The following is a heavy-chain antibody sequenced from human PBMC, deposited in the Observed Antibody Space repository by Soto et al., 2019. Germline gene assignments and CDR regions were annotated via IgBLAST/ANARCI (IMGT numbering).Heavy chain of an antibody. D-gene: IGHD5-18*01. V-gene: IGHV3-23*01. CDR1: GFAFSRYA. Sequence: GGSLRLSCAGSGFAFSRYAMNWVRQAPGKGLEWVSIISSRGDRTSYAESVKGRFTISRDDSKNTLFLHMNSLGAEDTAVYYCAKETGYSYGFQPNALDVWGQGTTVTVSS. CDR2: ISSRGDRT. J-gene: IGHJ6*02. CDR3: AKETGYSYGFQPNALDV.